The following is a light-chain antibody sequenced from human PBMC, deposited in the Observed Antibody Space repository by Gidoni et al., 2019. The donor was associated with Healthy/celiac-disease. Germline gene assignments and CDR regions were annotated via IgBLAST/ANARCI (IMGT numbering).Light chain of an antibody. CDR2: GAS. Sequence: DIVLTQSPGTLSLSPGERATLSCRASQRVSSSYLAWYKQKPGQAPRLLIYGASSRDTGIPDRFSGSGSGTDFTLTISRMEPEDFAVYYCQQYGSSPPYTFGHGTKVDIK. CDR1: QRVSSSY. J-gene: IGKJ3*01. CDR3: QQYGSSPPYT. V-gene: IGKV3-20*01.